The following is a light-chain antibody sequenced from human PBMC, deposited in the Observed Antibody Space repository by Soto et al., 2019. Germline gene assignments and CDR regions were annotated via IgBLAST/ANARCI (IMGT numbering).Light chain of an antibody. CDR2: DVS. CDR3: SSYTSSSTLGV. CDR1: RSDVGGYNY. V-gene: IGLV2-14*01. Sequence: QSALTQPASVSGSPGQSITISCTGTRSDVGGYNYVSWYQQHPGKAPKLMIYDVSNRPSGVSDRFSGSKSGNTASLTISGLQADDEADYYCSSYTSSSTLGVFGGGTKLTVL. J-gene: IGLJ2*01.